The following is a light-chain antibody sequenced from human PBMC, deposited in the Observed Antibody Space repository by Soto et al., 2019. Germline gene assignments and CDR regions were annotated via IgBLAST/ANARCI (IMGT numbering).Light chain of an antibody. CDR1: QSISRN. Sequence: EIVMTQSPATLSVSPGERATLSCRASQSISRNLAWYQQKPGQAPRLLIYAASTRATGLPARFSGSGSGTELTLTISSLQSEDFAVYYCQQYNNWPRTFGQGTKV. CDR3: QQYNNWPRT. J-gene: IGKJ1*01. CDR2: AAS. V-gene: IGKV3-15*01.